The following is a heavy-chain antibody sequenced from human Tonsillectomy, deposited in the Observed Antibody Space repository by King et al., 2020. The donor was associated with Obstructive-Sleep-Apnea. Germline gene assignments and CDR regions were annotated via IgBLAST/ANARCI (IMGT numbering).Heavy chain of an antibody. Sequence: VQLVESGGGLVKPGGSLRLSCAASGFTFSSYSMNWVRQAPGKGLEWVSSISSSSSYIYYADSVKGRFTISRDNAKNSLYLQMNSLRAEDTAVYYCARDSTYYYDSSGYQSHVVFDYWGQGTLVTVSS. CDR1: GFTFSSYS. D-gene: IGHD3-22*01. CDR2: ISSSSSYI. CDR3: ARDSTYYYDSSGYQSHVVFDY. V-gene: IGHV3-21*01. J-gene: IGHJ4*02.